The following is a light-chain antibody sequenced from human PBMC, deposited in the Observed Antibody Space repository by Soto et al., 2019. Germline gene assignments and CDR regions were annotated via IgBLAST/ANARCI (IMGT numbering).Light chain of an antibody. CDR1: SSNLGAGYD. Sequence: QAVVTQPPSVSGAPGQRVTLSCTGNSSNLGAGYDVHWYKQVPGAAPKLVIFGNRNRPSGVPERFSGSKSGTSASLAITGLRAEDEADYYCQAYDYSLTASVFGGGTKLTVL. V-gene: IGLV1-40*01. CDR3: QAYDYSLTASV. J-gene: IGLJ3*02. CDR2: GNR.